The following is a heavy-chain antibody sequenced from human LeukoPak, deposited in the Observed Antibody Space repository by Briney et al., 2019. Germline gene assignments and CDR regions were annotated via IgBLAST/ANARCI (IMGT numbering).Heavy chain of an antibody. CDR3: AQVGSWDAFDI. CDR2: IYWDDDK. J-gene: IGHJ3*02. CDR1: GFSLGTRGAG. V-gene: IGHV2-5*02. D-gene: IGHD3-10*01. Sequence: ESGPTLIHPTPPLTLTFTFSGFSLGTRGAGVGWIRQPPGKALEWLSLIYWDDDKRYSPSLKSRLTITKDPSKNQGVRTMTNMDPVDTATYYCAQVGSWDAFDIWGQGTMVTVSS.